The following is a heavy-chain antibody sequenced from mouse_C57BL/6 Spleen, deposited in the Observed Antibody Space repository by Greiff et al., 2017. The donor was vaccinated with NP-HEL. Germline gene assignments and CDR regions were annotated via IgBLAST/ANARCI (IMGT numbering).Heavy chain of an antibody. J-gene: IGHJ3*01. CDR3: AREVKGAWFAY. D-gene: IGHD1-3*01. CDR1: GYSFTGYY. Sequence: VQLQQSGPELVKPGASVKISCKASGYSFTGYYMNWVKQSPEKSLEWIGEINPSTGGTNYNQKFKAKATLTVDKSSSTAYMQLKSLTSEDSAVYYCAREVKGAWFAYWGQGTLVTVSA. V-gene: IGHV1-42*01. CDR2: INPSTGGT.